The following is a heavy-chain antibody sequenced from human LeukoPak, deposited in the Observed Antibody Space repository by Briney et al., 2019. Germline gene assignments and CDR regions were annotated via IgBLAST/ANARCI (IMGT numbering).Heavy chain of an antibody. V-gene: IGHV3-7*01. D-gene: IGHD4-17*01. CDR1: GFTFSTYW. CDR2: IRQDGSKI. J-gene: IGHJ4*02. CDR3: ATRTTGY. Sequence: GGSLRLSCAASGFTFSTYWMSWVRQAPGKGLEWVANIRQDGSKIYYVDSVKGRFTISRDNAKNSLYLQMNNLRAEDTAVYYCATRTTGYWGQGTLVTVSS.